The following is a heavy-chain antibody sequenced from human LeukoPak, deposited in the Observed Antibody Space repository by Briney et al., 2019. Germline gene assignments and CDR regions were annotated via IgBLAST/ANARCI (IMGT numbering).Heavy chain of an antibody. CDR1: GYSFTSYW. CDR3: ARSRSSFPYYYYMDV. CDR2: IYPGDSDT. Sequence: GESLKISCKGSGYSFTSYWTGWVRQMPGKGLEWMGIIYPGDSDTRYSPSFQGQVTISADKSISTAYLQWSSLKASDTAMYYCARSRSSFPYYYYMDVWGEGTMVTVSS. J-gene: IGHJ6*03. V-gene: IGHV5-51*01.